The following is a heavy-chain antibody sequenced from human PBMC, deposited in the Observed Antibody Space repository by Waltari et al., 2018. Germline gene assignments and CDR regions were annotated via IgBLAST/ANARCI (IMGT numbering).Heavy chain of an antibody. D-gene: IGHD6-19*01. V-gene: IGHV1-69*05. CDR2: IIPSFGKA. CDR3: ARGIAVAGTRELEGFDP. CDR1: GGTFSSYA. Sequence: QVQLVQSGAEVKKPGSSVKVSCKASGGTFSSYAISWVRQAPGQGLEWMGGIIPSFGKANYAQKFQGRVTITTDESTSTAYMELSSLRSEDTAVYYCARGIAVAGTRELEGFDPWGQGTLVTVSS. J-gene: IGHJ5*02.